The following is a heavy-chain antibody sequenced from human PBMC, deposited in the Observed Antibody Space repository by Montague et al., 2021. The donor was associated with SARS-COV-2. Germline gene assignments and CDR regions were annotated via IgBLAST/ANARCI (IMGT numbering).Heavy chain of an antibody. CDR1: GYSISSGYY. CDR2: IEYSGST. Sequence: SETLSLTCIVSGYSISSGYYWGWVRQTPGKGLEWLGFIEYSGSTYYNPSPTTGVTMSLDTSKNQFSLKLTSVTAADTALYYCARDITLGMDVWGRGTPVTVSS. J-gene: IGHJ6*02. V-gene: IGHV4-38-2*02. CDR3: ARDITLGMDV.